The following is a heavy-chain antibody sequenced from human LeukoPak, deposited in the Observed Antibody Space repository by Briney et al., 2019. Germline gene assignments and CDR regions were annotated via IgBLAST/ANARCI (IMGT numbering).Heavy chain of an antibody. CDR2: ISSSSSYI. V-gene: IGHV3-21*01. CDR3: ARPRAVGATTQSLDY. Sequence: GGSLRLSCAASGFTFSSYSMTWVRQAPGKGLEWVSSISSSSSYIYYADSVKGRFTISRDNAKNSLYLQMNSLRAEDTAVYYCARPRAVGATTQSLDYWGQGTLVTVSS. J-gene: IGHJ4*02. D-gene: IGHD1-26*01. CDR1: GFTFSSYS.